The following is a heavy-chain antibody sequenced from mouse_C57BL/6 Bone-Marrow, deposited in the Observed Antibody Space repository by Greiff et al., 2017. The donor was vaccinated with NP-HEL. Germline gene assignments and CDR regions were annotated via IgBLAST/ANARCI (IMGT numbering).Heavy chain of an antibody. Sequence: VMLVESGPGLVQPSQSLSITCTVSGFSLTSYGVHWVRQSPGKGLEWLGVIWSGGSTDYNAAFISRLSISKDNSKSQVFFKMNSLQADDTAIYYCARIRGYLYYAMDYWGQGTSVTVSS. CDR3: ARIRGYLYYAMDY. CDR1: GFSLTSYG. V-gene: IGHV2-2*01. CDR2: IWSGGST. D-gene: IGHD2-3*01. J-gene: IGHJ4*01.